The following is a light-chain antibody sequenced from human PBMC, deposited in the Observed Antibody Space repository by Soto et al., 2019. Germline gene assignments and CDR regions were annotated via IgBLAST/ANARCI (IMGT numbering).Light chain of an antibody. CDR1: LSDVGGQTF. V-gene: IGLV2-8*01. J-gene: IGLJ2*01. Sequence: QSALTQPPSASGSPGQSVTISCTGTLSDVGGQTFVSWHRQDPGKAPQLIIYDVTQRPSGIPDRFSGSKSGTSGTLDITGLQTGDEADYYCATWDYSLTGEVFGGGTQLTVL. CDR2: DVT. CDR3: ATWDYSLTGEV.